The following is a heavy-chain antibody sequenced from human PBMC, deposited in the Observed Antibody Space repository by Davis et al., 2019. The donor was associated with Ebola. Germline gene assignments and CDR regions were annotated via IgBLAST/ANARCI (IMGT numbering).Heavy chain of an antibody. CDR1: GYTFTSYY. CDR2: IIPIFGTA. CDR3: ARAGSSQLYYYYGMDV. Sequence: SVKVSCKASGYTFTSYYMHWVRQAPGQGLEWMGGIIPIFGTANYAQKFQGRVTITADESTSTAYMELSSLRSEDTAVYYCARAGSSQLYYYYGMDVWGQGTTVTVSS. J-gene: IGHJ6*02. D-gene: IGHD6-13*01. V-gene: IGHV1-69*13.